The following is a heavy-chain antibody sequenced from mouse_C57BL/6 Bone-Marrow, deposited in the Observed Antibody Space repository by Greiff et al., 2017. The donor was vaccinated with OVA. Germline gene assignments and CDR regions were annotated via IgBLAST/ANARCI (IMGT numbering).Heavy chain of an antibody. CDR2: ISYDGSN. CDR3: ARDWCFDV. Sequence: EVQLVESGPGLVKPSQSLSLTCSVTGYSITSGYYWNWIRQFPGNKLEWMGYISYDGSNNYNPSLKNRISITRDTSKNQFFLKLNSVTTEDTATYYCARDWCFDVWGTGTTVTVSS. CDR1: GYSITSGYY. J-gene: IGHJ1*03. V-gene: IGHV3-6*01.